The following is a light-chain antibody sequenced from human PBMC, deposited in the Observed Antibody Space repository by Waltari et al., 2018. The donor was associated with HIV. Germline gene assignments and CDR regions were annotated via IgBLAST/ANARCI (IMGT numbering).Light chain of an antibody. CDR1: KSLLYSPNNKNF. Sequence: DIVMPQSPDSLTVSLGERASITCMSNKSLLYSPNNKNFLVWDQHKPGQPPTLLIYWASSRESGVPARFSGSGSGTNVTLTISSLQPEDVATYFCQQYFTTPWTFGQGTKVE. CDR2: WAS. V-gene: IGKV4-1*01. CDR3: QQYFTTPWT. J-gene: IGKJ1*01.